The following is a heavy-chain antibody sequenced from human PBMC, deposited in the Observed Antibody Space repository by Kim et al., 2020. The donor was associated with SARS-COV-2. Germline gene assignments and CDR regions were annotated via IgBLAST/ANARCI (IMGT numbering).Heavy chain of an antibody. CDR2: INAGNGNT. D-gene: IGHD3-9*01. CDR1: GYTFTSYA. J-gene: IGHJ5*02. Sequence: ASVKVSCKASGYTFTSYAMHWVRQAPGQRLEWMGWINAGNGNTKYSQKFQGRVTITRDTSASTAYMELSSLRSEDTAVYYCARPYYDILTGYYNWFDPWGQGTLVTVSS. CDR3: ARPYYDILTGYYNWFDP. V-gene: IGHV1-3*01.